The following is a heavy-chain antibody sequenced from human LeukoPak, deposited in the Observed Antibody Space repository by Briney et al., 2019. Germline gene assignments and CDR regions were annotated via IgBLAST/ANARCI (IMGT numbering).Heavy chain of an antibody. D-gene: IGHD3/OR15-3a*01. Sequence: ASLKVSCKASGYTFTGSYMHWVRQAPGQGLVWMGWINPNSGGTNYAQKFQGRVTMTRDTSISAAYMELSRPRSKDTAVCYCGLDIYGFCGPWAQ. J-gene: IGHJ5*02. CDR1: GYTFTGSY. CDR3: GLDIYGFCGP. CDR2: INPNSGGT. V-gene: IGHV1-2*02.